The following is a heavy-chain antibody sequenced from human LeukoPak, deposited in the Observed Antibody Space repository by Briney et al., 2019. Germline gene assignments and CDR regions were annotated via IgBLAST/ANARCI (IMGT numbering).Heavy chain of an antibody. CDR3: ARSITMIRGVVDY. J-gene: IGHJ4*02. CDR2: INSDGSST. V-gene: IGHV3-74*01. Sequence: GGSLRLSCAASGFTVSSNYMSWVRQAPGKGLVWVSRINSDGSSTSYADSVKGRFTITRDNAKNTLYLQMNSLRAEDTAVYYCARSITMIRGVVDYWGQGTLVTVSS. CDR1: GFTVSSNY. D-gene: IGHD3-10*01.